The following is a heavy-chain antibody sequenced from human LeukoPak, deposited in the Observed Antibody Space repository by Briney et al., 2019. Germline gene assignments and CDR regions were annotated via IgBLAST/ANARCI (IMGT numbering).Heavy chain of an antibody. CDR2: IYYDGSNQ. CDR3: ARDRGQSYFDY. CDR1: GFTFRNYG. J-gene: IGHJ4*02. Sequence: GGSLRLSCATSGFTFRNYGMHWVRQAPGKGLEWVAIIYYDGSNQYYADSVKGRFTISRDNSKNTLYLQLNSLRAEDTATYYCARDRGQSYFDYWGQGTLVTVSS. V-gene: IGHV3-33*01. D-gene: IGHD3-10*01.